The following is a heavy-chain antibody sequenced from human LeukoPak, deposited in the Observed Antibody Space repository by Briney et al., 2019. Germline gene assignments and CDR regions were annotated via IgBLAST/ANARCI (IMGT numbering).Heavy chain of an antibody. J-gene: IGHJ4*02. D-gene: IGHD2/OR15-2a*01. CDR3: ARISTSSPSDH. V-gene: IGHV3-23*01. CDR2: TSGSGITT. Sequence: GGSLRLSCAPSGFTFSSYAMSWVRQAPGKGLEWVSSTSGSGITTYYGDSVKGRFTTSRDNSKDTLYLQMNSLRAEDTAVYYCARISTSSPSDHWGQGTLVTVSS. CDR1: GFTFSSYA.